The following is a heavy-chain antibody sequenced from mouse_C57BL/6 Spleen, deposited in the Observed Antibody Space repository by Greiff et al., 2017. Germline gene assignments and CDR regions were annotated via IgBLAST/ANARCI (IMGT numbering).Heavy chain of an antibody. D-gene: IGHD2-3*01. J-gene: IGHJ1*03. CDR3: ARSYDGYYPSYWYFDV. CDR1: GYTFTSYW. V-gene: IGHV1-53*01. CDR2: INPSNGGT. Sequence: QVQLQQSGTELVKPGASVKLSCKASGYTFTSYWMHWVKQRPGQGLEWIGNINPSNGGTNYNEKFKSKATLTVDKSSSTAYMQLSSLTSEDSAVYYCARSYDGYYPSYWYFDVWGTGTTVTVSS.